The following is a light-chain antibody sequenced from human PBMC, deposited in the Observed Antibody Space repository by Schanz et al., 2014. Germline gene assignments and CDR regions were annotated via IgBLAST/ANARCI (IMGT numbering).Light chain of an antibody. CDR3: QKYNSAPYT. CDR1: HGISNS. V-gene: IGKV1-27*01. CDR2: AAS. Sequence: DIQMTQSPSSLSASVGDRVTITCRTSHGISNSLAWYQQKPGRLPNLLIYAASTLQSGVPSSFSGSGFGTDFTLTITSLQAEDVATYYCQKYNSAPYTFGQGTKLEIK. J-gene: IGKJ2*01.